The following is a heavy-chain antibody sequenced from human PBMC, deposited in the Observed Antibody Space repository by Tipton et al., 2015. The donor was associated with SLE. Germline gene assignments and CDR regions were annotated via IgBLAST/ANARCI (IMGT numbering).Heavy chain of an antibody. CDR2: IYYSGST. Sequence: TLSLTCTVSGGSISSYYWSWIRQPPGKGLEWIGYIYYSGSTNYNPSLKSRVTISVDTSENQFSLKLSSVTAADTAVYYCARAVNWGLFDYWGQGTLVTVST. D-gene: IGHD7-27*01. CDR1: GGSISSYY. J-gene: IGHJ4*02. CDR3: ARAVNWGLFDY. V-gene: IGHV4-59*01.